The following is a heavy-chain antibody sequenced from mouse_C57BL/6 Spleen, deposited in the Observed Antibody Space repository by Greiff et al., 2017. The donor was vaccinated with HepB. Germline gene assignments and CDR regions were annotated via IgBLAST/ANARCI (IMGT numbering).Heavy chain of an antibody. D-gene: IGHD1-1*01. Sequence: EVQLVESGGGLVQPKGSLKLSCAASGFSFNTYAMNWVRQAPGKGLEWVARIRSKSNNYATYYADSVKDRFTISRDDSESMLYLQMNNLKTEDTAMYYCVSEGTYYYGSSPFAYWGQGTLVTVSA. J-gene: IGHJ3*01. CDR2: IRSKSNNYAT. CDR3: VSEGTYYYGSSPFAY. V-gene: IGHV10-1*01. CDR1: GFSFNTYA.